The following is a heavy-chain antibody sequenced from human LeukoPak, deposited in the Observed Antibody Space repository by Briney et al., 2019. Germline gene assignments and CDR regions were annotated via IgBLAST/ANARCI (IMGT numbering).Heavy chain of an antibody. CDR2: ISAYNGNT. CDR1: GYTFTSYG. D-gene: IGHD3-22*01. V-gene: IGHV1-18*01. CDR3: ARDQGYDSSGYPAFDY. Sequence: ASVKVSCKASGYTFTSYGISWVRQAPGQGLEWMGWISAYNGNTNYAQKLQGRVTMTTDTSTSKAYMELMSLRSDDTAVYYCARDQGYDSSGYPAFDYWGQGTLVTVSS. J-gene: IGHJ4*02.